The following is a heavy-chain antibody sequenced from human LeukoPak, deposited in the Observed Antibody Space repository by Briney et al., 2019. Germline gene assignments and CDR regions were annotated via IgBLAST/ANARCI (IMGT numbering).Heavy chain of an antibody. CDR2: ISGSGGST. J-gene: IGHJ4*02. CDR3: AKDHGYYGSGSYYDY. CDR1: GFTFSSYA. V-gene: IGHV3-23*01. Sequence: PGGSLRLSCAASGFTFSSYAMSWFRQAPGKGLEWVSAISGSGGSTYYADSVKGRFTISRDNSKNTLYLQMNSLRAEDTAVYYCAKDHGYYGSGSYYDYWGQGPLVTVSS. D-gene: IGHD3-10*01.